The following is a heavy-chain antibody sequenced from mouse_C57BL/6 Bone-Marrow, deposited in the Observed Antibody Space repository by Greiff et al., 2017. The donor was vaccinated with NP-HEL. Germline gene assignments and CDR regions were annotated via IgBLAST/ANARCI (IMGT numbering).Heavy chain of an antibody. J-gene: IGHJ2*01. V-gene: IGHV1-81*01. CDR2: IYPRSGNT. CDR3: ARRAAQPDYFDY. CDR1: GYTFTSYG. D-gene: IGHD3-2*02. Sequence: QVQLQQSGAELARPGASVKLSCKASGYTFTSYGISWVKQRTGQGLEWIGEIYPRSGNTYYNEKFKGKATLTADKSSSTAYMELRSLTSEDSAVYFCARRAAQPDYFDYWGQGTTLTVSS.